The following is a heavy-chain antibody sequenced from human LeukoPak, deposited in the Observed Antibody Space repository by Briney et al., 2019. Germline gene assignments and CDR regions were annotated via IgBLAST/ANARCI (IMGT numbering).Heavy chain of an antibody. V-gene: IGHV3-23*01. Sequence: GGSLRLSCAASGFGFSRYAMSWVRQAPGKGLEWVSAITDNGIDTYYVDSVKGRFTISRDNSRNTLYLQMSSLRVEDTAIYYCARDLGGDYVGWFDPWGQGTLVTVSS. CDR1: GFGFSRYA. D-gene: IGHD4-17*01. J-gene: IGHJ5*02. CDR2: ITDNGIDT. CDR3: ARDLGGDYVGWFDP.